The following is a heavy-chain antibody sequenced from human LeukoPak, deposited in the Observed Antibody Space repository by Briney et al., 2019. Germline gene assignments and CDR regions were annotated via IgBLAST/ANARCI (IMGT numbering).Heavy chain of an antibody. V-gene: IGHV4-39*01. Sequence: SETLSLTCTVSGGSISSSSYFWGWIRQPPGKGLEWIGSIYYSGSTYYNPSLKSRVTISVDTSKNQFSLKLRSVTAADTAVYYCARQISINLIDYSGQGTLVTVSS. CDR3: ARQISINLIDY. CDR2: IYYSGST. CDR1: GGSISSSSYF. D-gene: IGHD1-14*01. J-gene: IGHJ4*02.